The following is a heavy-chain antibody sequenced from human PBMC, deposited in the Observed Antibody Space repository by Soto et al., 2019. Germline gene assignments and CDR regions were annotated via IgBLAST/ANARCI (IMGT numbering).Heavy chain of an antibody. CDR2: ISGSGIST. CDR3: AKPPAITASYYYYDMDV. J-gene: IGHJ6*02. CDR1: GFTFSTYP. Sequence: QRLSCAASGFTFSTYPMNWVRQAPGKGLEWVSGISGSGISTYYADSVKGRFTISRDNSKNTVFLQMNSLRAEDTAVYYCAKPPAITASYYYYDMDVWGQGTTVTVSS. V-gene: IGHV3-23*01. D-gene: IGHD2-2*01.